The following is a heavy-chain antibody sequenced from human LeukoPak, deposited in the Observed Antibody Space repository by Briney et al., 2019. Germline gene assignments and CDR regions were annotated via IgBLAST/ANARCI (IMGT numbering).Heavy chain of an antibody. CDR1: GGSISNYY. J-gene: IGHJ4*02. Sequence: SETLSLTCTVSGGSISNYYWNCIRQPPGKGLEWIGYIYYSGITNYNPSLKSRVTISVDTSKNQFSLKLSSVTAADTAVYYCARGYYDSSGYIGILDYWGQGTLVTVSS. CDR2: IYYSGIT. D-gene: IGHD3-22*01. CDR3: ARGYYDSSGYIGILDY. V-gene: IGHV4-59*01.